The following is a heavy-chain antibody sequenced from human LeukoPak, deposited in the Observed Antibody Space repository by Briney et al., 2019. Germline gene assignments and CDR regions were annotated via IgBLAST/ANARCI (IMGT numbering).Heavy chain of an antibody. CDR3: ARGVGGFEGWFDP. CDR1: GFTFSSYS. Sequence: PGGSLRLTCAASGFTFSSYSMNWVRQAPGKGLEWVSSISNSSSYIYYADSVKGRFTISRDNAKNSLYLQMNSLRAEDTAVYYCARGVGGFEGWFDPWGQGTLVTVSS. V-gene: IGHV3-21*01. D-gene: IGHD3-10*01. J-gene: IGHJ5*02. CDR2: ISNSSSYI.